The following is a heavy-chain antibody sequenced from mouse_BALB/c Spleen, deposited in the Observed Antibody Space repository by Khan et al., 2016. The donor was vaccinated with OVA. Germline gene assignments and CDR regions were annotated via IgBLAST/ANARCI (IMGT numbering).Heavy chain of an antibody. CDR3: ASPGITTAKGAMDD. Sequence: EVELVESGGGLVQPGGSRKLSCAASGFTFSSFGMHWVRQAPEKGLEWVAYIRSGSSTIYYADSVKGRFSLSRDNTKNTLFLQMTSLSSEDTAMYYCASPGITTAKGAMDDWGQGTSVTVSS. CDR2: IRSGSSTI. V-gene: IGHV5-17*02. CDR1: GFTFSSFG. J-gene: IGHJ4*01. D-gene: IGHD1-2*01.